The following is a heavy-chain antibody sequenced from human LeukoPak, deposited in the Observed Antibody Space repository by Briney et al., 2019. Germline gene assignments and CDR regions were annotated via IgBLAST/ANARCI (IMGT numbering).Heavy chain of an antibody. D-gene: IGHD3-9*01. CDR1: GGTFSSYG. J-gene: IGHJ5*02. V-gene: IGHV1-69*04. CDR3: ARCHYDIFSGAWFDP. Sequence: SVKVSCKASGGTFSSYGISWVRQAPGQGLEWMGRIIPILDITNNAQKFQGRLTITADKSTSTAYMELSSLRSEDTAVYYCARCHYDIFSGAWFDPWGQGTLVTGSS. CDR2: IIPILDIT.